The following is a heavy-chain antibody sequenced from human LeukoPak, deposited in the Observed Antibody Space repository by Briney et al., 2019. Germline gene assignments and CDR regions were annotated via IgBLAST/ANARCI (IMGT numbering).Heavy chain of an antibody. CDR1: RYTFTSYD. CDR2: MNPNSGNT. D-gene: IGHD6-13*01. J-gene: IGHJ4*02. CDR3: ARGKSRIAAAILGY. V-gene: IGHV1-8*01. Sequence: ASVKVSCKASRYTFTSYDINWVRQATAQGLEWMGWMNPNSGNTGYAQKFQGRVTMTRNTSISTAYMELSSLRSEDTAVYYCARGKSRIAAAILGYWGQGTLVTVSS.